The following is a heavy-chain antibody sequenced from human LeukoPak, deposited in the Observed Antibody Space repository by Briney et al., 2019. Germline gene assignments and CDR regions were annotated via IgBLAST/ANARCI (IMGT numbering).Heavy chain of an antibody. CDR1: DVSIKNYY. Sequence: SETLSLTCTVSDVSIKNYYWSWLRQPPGKGLEWIANIYYAGSSNYNPSLKSRVSVSIDASKNQLSLKLTSVTAADTAIYYCARQAVIIPTGMEGPWFDPWGQGTLVAVSS. CDR2: IYYAGSS. CDR3: ARQAVIIPTGMEGPWFDP. D-gene: IGHD2/OR15-2a*01. J-gene: IGHJ5*02. V-gene: IGHV4-59*08.